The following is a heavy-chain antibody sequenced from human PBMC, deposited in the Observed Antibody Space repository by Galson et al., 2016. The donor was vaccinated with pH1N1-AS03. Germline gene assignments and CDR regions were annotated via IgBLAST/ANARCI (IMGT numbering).Heavy chain of an antibody. CDR2: MNPDSGNT. CDR3: ARGVVDCSGPACSGTLRFDP. CDR1: GYTFTTYD. J-gene: IGHJ5*02. D-gene: IGHD2-15*01. Sequence: SVKVSCKASGYTFTTYDINWVRQAPGQGLEWMGWMNPDSGNTGYAQSFQGRVTITRDTSISTAYLELSSLRSEDTAVYYCARGVVDCSGPACSGTLRFDPWGQGTLVTVSS. V-gene: IGHV1-8*03.